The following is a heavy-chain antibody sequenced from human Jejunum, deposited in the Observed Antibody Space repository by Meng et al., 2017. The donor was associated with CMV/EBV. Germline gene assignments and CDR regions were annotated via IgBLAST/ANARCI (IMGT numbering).Heavy chain of an antibody. V-gene: IGHV4-34*01. CDR2: VTPSGTA. Sequence: SFSDNYWGWIRQSPGKELEWIGEVTPSGTATYNPSLESRVTISRDTSKNQFSLRLTSVTVEDTAVYYCAKSPYELVYLVLDAFDVWGQGTAVTVSS. J-gene: IGHJ3*01. CDR3: AKSPYELVYLVLDAFDV. D-gene: IGHD5/OR15-5a*01. CDR1: SFSDNY.